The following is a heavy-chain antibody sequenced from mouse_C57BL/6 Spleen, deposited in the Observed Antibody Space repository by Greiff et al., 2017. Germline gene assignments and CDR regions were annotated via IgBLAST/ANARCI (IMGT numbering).Heavy chain of an antibody. CDR2: IRNKANGYTT. J-gene: IGHJ2*01. V-gene: IGHV7-3*01. CDR1: GFTFTDYY. D-gene: IGHD2-14*01. CDR3: ARYGGTFDY. Sequence: EVMLVESGGGLVPPGGSLSLSCAASGFTFTDYYMSWVRQPPGKALEWLGFIRNKANGYTTEYRASVKGRFTISCDNSQSMLYLQMDALGAEDSATYYCARYGGTFDYWGQGTTLTVSS.